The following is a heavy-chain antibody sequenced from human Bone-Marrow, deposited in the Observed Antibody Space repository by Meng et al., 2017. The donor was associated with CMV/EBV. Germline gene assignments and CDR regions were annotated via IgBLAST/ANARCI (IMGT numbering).Heavy chain of an antibody. J-gene: IGHJ6*02. CDR2: INPNSGGT. CDR1: GYTFTSYG. CDR3: ARESWRTTGKLYYYGMDV. D-gene: IGHD1-1*01. V-gene: IGHV1-2*02. Sequence: ASVKVSCKASGYTFTSYGISWVRQAPGQGLEWMGWINPNSGGTNYAQKFQGRVTMTRDTSISTAYMELSRLRSDDTAVYYCARESWRTTGKLYYYGMDVWGQGTTVTVSS.